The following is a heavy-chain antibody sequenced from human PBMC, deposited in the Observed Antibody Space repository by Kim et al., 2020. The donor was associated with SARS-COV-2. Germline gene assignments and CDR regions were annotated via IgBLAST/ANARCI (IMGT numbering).Heavy chain of an antibody. CDR3: ARVGREYQLLYDYYGMDV. CDR2: NSAYNGNT. V-gene: IGHV1-18*04. D-gene: IGHD2-2*01. Sequence: ASVKVSCKASGYTFTSYGISWVRQAPGQGLEWMGWNSAYNGNTNYAQKLQGRVTMTTDTSTSTAYMELRSLRSDDTAVYYCARVGREYQLLYDYYGMDVWGQGTTVTVSS. CDR1: GYTFTSYG. J-gene: IGHJ6*02.